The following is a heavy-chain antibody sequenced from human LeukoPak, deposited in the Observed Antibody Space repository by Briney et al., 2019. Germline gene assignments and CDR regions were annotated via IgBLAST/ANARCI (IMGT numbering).Heavy chain of an antibody. CDR3: GRIKGGGGGVNDY. D-gene: IGHD2-21*01. Sequence: PGGSLRLSCAASGFTLSSYWMSWVRQAPGKGLEWVANINQDGSEKYYVDSVKGRFTISRDNDKNSLYLQMNSLRAEDTAVYYCGRIKGGGGGVNDYWGQGTLVTVSS. CDR2: INQDGSEK. V-gene: IGHV3-7*05. J-gene: IGHJ4*02. CDR1: GFTLSSYW.